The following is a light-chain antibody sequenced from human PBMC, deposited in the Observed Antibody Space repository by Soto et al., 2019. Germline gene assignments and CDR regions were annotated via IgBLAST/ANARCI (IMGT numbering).Light chain of an antibody. CDR3: QQYNGYWT. CDR2: EAS. V-gene: IGKV1-5*03. Sequence: GDRVTITCRASQSMSGSVAWYKQKPGKAPKLLIYEASNLKSGVPSRFSGSGSGTDYTLTISSLQPDDSASYYCQQYNGYWTFGQGTRVEIK. CDR1: QSMSGS. J-gene: IGKJ1*01.